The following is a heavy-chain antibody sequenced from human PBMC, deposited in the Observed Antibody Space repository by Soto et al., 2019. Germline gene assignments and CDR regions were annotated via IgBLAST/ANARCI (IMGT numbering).Heavy chain of an antibody. CDR1: GYTFTGYY. CDR3: ARDRSGYDPGLDY. J-gene: IGHJ4*02. D-gene: IGHD5-12*01. Sequence: ASVKVSCKASGYTFTGYYMHWVRQAPGQGLEWMGWINPNSGGTNYAQKFQGWVTMTRDTSISTAYMELSRLRSDDTAVYYCARDRSGYDPGLDYWGQGTLVTVSS. CDR2: INPNSGGT. V-gene: IGHV1-2*04.